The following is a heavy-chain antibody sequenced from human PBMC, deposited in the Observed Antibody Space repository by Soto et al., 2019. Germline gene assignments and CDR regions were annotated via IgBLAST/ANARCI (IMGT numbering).Heavy chain of an antibody. J-gene: IGHJ4*02. Sequence: EVQLVQSGGDLVQPGGSLRLSCVASGFTFSNYWMTWVRQATGMGLVWVTGIKEDASEDVYVDYVQGRFNISRDNAKNSLYLQLNSLRAEDTAVYYCAPAISSPFCNFDYWGQGSLVTVSS. D-gene: IGHD3-3*01. CDR1: GFTFSNYW. CDR2: IKEDASED. V-gene: IGHV3-7*01. CDR3: APAISSPFCNFDY.